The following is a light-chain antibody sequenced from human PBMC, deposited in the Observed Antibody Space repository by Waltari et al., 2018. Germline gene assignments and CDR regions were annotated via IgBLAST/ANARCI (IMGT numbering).Light chain of an antibody. CDR1: RSLLHSNELNY. V-gene: IGKV2-28*01. CDR3: RQALQTPWT. Sequence: IVMTQSPLSLSVTPGESASISCRSSRSLLHSNELNYLLWEFQKPGQSPHLLLDLGSNRASGVPDRFSGSGSVTDFTLQISRVEAEDVGSYFCRQALQTPWTFGQGTKVEI. J-gene: IGKJ1*01. CDR2: LGS.